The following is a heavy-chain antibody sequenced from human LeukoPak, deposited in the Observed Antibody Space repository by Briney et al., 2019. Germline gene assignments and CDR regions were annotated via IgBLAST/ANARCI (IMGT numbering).Heavy chain of an antibody. CDR3: ARDGGIAAAAYFDY. CDR1: GGTFSSYA. Sequence: ASVKVSCKASGGTFSSYAISWVRQAPGQGLEWMGGIIPIFGTANYAQKFQGRVTITADESTSTAYMELSSLRSEDTAVYYCARDGGIAAAAYFDYWGQGTLVTVSS. D-gene: IGHD6-13*01. J-gene: IGHJ4*02. CDR2: IIPIFGTA. V-gene: IGHV1-69*13.